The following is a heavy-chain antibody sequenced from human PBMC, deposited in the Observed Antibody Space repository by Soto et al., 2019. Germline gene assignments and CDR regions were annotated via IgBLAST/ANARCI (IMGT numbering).Heavy chain of an antibody. J-gene: IGHJ5*02. CDR3: ARVGVVAATPSRWFDP. Sequence: QVQLQESGPGLVKPSQTLSLTCTVSGVSFSSGDYYWGWIRQPSGKAPEWIGYDYYIGSTCYNPSLKSGVTLSVDTSKNQFSLKLSSGPAPDTAVYYSARVGVVAATPSRWFDPWGQGTLVTVSS. D-gene: IGHD2-15*01. V-gene: IGHV4-30-4*01. CDR2: DYYIGST. CDR1: GVSFSSGDYY.